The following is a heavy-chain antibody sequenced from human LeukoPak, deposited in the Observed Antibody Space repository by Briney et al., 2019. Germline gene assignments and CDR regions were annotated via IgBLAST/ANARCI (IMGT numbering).Heavy chain of an antibody. V-gene: IGHV5-51*01. D-gene: IGHD3-22*01. Sequence: RGESLKISCKGSGYSFTNYWIGWVRQMPGKGLEWMGIIYPGDSDTTYSPSFQGQVTISADKSISTAYLQWSSLKASDTAMYYCARPVGRYDSSGYYRICFFEHWGQGTLVTVSS. CDR3: ARPVGRYDSSGYYRICFFEH. CDR1: GYSFTNYW. J-gene: IGHJ4*02. CDR2: IYPGDSDT.